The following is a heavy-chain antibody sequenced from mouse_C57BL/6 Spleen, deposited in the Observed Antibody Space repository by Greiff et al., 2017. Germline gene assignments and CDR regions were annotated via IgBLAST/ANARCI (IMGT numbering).Heavy chain of an antibody. CDR2: FCPGGGSI. V-gene: IGHV1-62-2*01. CDR3: ARHEGDTTVVGYFDV. D-gene: IGHD1-1*01. J-gene: IGHJ1*03. Sequence: QVQLQQSGAELVKPGASVKLSCKASGYTFTEYTIHWVNQRPGQGLEWIGWFCPGGGSIKYTENFKDRVTFTGDNSSSTVYMELSRLTSEDSAVYFCARHEGDTTVVGYFDVWGTGTTVTVSS. CDR1: GYTFTEYT.